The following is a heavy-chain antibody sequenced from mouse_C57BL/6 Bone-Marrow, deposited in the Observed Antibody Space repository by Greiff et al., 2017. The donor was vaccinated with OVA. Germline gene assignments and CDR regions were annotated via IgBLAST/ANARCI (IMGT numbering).Heavy chain of an antibody. CDR3: ARNWGGYYGYDWFAY. Sequence: VQGVESGPGLVQPSQSLSITCTVSGFSLTSYGVHWVRQSPGKGLEWLGVIWSGGSTDYNAAFISRLSISKDNSKSQVFFKMNSLQADDTAIYYCARNWGGYYGYDWFAYWGQGTLVTVSA. J-gene: IGHJ3*01. D-gene: IGHD2-2*01. V-gene: IGHV2-2*01. CDR2: IWSGGST. CDR1: GFSLTSYG.